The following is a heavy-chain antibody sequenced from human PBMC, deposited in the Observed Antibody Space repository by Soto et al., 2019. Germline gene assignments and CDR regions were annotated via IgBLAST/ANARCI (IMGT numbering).Heavy chain of an antibody. J-gene: IGHJ4*02. D-gene: IGHD3-3*01. CDR2: ISDSGDST. CDR3: AKDXPEVFGVVTPEPYFFDY. Sequence: GGSLRLSCVASGFTFSGYAMSWVRQAPGKGLEWVSGISDSGDSTYYADSVKGRFTISRDNSKNTLYLQMNSLRAEDTAVYYCAKDXPEVFGVVTPEPYFFDYWGQGTLVTVSS. CDR1: GFTFSGYA. V-gene: IGHV3-23*01.